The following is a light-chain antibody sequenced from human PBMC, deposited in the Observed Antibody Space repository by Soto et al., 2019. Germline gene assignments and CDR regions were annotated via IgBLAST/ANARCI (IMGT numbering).Light chain of an antibody. Sequence: EIVLTQSPGTLSLSPGERATLSCRASQSVSNNYLAWYQQKPGQAPRLLIYGASNRATGIPDRFSGSGSGTDFTRTISRLEPEDFAVYYCQQRRNWQVTFGQGTRLEIK. CDR1: QSVSNNY. CDR3: QQRRNWQVT. CDR2: GAS. J-gene: IGKJ5*01. V-gene: IGKV3D-20*02.